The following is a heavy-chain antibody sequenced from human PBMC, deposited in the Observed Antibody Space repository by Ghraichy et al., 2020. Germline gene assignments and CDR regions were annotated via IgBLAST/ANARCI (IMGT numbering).Heavy chain of an antibody. CDR2: IYYSGKT. V-gene: IGHV4-59*01. CDR3: ARAASSGWSHPIDY. D-gene: IGHD6-19*01. J-gene: IGHJ4*02. Sequence: SETLSLTCTVSGGTISSYYWSWIREPPGKGLEWIGYIYYSGKTHYNPSLKSRVTISVDTSKNQFSLKLSSVTAADTAVYYCARAASSGWSHPIDYWGQGTLVTVSS. CDR1: GGTISSYY.